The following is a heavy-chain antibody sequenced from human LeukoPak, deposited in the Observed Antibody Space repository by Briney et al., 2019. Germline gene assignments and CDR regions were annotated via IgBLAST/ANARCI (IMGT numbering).Heavy chain of an antibody. D-gene: IGHD6-19*01. V-gene: IGHV3-21*01. J-gene: IGHJ4*02. CDR1: GFTFSSYS. Sequence: GGSLRLSCAASGFTFSSYSMNWVRQAPGKGLEWVSSISSSSSYIYYADSVKGRFTISRDNAKNSLYLQMNSLRAEDTAVYYCARGSRYSSGWYDYWGQGTLVTASS. CDR3: ARGSRYSSGWYDY. CDR2: ISSSSSYI.